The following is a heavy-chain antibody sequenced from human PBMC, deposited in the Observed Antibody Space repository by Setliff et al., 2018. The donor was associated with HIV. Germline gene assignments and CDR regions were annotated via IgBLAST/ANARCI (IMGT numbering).Heavy chain of an antibody. J-gene: IGHJ3*02. CDR3: ARMIVLSASSPPNAFDI. CDR2: ISAYSGNT. CDR1: GYTFTSYG. V-gene: IGHV1-18*01. D-gene: IGHD3-22*01. Sequence: ASVKVSCKASGYTFTSYGISWVRQAPGQGLEWMGWISAYSGNTNYAQKLQGRVTMTTDTSTSTAYMELRSLRSDDTAVYYCARMIVLSASSPPNAFDIWGQGTMVTVSS.